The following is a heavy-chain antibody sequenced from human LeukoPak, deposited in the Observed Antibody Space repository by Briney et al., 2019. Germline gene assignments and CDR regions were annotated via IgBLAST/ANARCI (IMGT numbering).Heavy chain of an antibody. V-gene: IGHV3-23*01. CDR1: GFTFSSYA. CDR3: AKEILRYFDWLSPYNWFDP. D-gene: IGHD3-9*01. Sequence: TGESLRLSCAASGFTFSSYAMSWVRQAPGKGLEWVSAISGSGGSTYYADSVKGRFTISRDNSKNTLYLQMNSLRAEDTAVYYCAKEILRYFDWLSPYNWFDPWGQGTLVTVSS. J-gene: IGHJ5*02. CDR2: ISGSGGST.